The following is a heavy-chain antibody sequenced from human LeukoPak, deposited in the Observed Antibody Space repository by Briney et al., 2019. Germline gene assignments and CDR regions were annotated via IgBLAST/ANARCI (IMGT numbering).Heavy chain of an antibody. Sequence: KPSETLSLTCTVSGGSISSYYWSWIRQPPGKGLEWIGYIYYSGSTNYNPSLKSRVTISVDTSKNQFSLKLSSVTAADTAVYYCARSEPHAGASDIWGQGTMVTVSS. D-gene: IGHD1-14*01. J-gene: IGHJ3*02. CDR3: ARSEPHAGASDI. V-gene: IGHV4-59*08. CDR2: IYYSGST. CDR1: GGSISSYY.